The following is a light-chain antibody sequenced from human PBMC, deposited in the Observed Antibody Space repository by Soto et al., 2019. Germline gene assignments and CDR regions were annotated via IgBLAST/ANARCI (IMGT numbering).Light chain of an antibody. J-gene: IGKJ2*01. CDR3: HQYSSYLYT. CDR1: HNITSW. CDR2: KAY. Sequence: DIQMTQSPSTLSASVGDRVTITCRASHNITSWLAWYQQKSGKAPKLLIYKAYILESGVPSRFSGSGSATECALTISSLQPDDFATYYCHQYSSYLYTFGQGTKLEIK. V-gene: IGKV1-5*03.